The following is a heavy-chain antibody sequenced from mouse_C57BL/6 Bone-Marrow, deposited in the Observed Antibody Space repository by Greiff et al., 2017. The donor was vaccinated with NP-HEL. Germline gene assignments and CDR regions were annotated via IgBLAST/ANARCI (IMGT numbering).Heavy chain of an antibody. CDR1: GYSITSGYY. CDR2: ISYDGSN. J-gene: IGHJ2*01. CDR3: ASLYPFLYYLDY. D-gene: IGHD2-1*01. Sequence: EVKLQESGPGLVKPSQSLSLTCSVTGYSITSGYYWNWIRQFPGNKLEWMGYISYDGSNNYNPSLQNRISITRDPSKNQFFLKLNSVTTEDTATYDCASLYPFLYYLDYWGQGTTLTVSS. V-gene: IGHV3-6*01.